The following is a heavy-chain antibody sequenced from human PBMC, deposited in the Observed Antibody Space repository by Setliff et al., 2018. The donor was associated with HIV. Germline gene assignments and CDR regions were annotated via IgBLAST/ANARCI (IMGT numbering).Heavy chain of an antibody. J-gene: IGHJ4*02. Sequence: SETLSLTCTVSGSSISGYYWSWIRQSPGKGLEWIGYIHTNRGTKTNLSLKTQATVSLDTSKNQFFLRLTSVTATDTAIYYCARHPREEPERNYKFDSWGQGTLVTVSS. CDR3: ARHPREEPERNYKFDS. CDR2: IHTNRGT. CDR1: GSSISGYY. D-gene: IGHD1-7*01. V-gene: IGHV4-4*09.